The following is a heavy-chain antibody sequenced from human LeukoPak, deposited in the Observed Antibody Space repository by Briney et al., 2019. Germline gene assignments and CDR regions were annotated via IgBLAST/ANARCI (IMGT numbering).Heavy chain of an antibody. CDR2: ISSSSSYI. V-gene: IGHV3-21*01. D-gene: IGHD6-13*01. CDR3: ARDGGIAAAGPNAFDI. CDR1: GFTFSSYS. Sequence: GGSLRLSCAASGFTFSSYSMNWVRQAPGKGLEWVSSISSSSSYIYYADSVKGRFTISRDNAKNSLYLQMNSLRAEDTAVYYCARDGGIAAAGPNAFDIWGRGTMVTVSS. J-gene: IGHJ3*02.